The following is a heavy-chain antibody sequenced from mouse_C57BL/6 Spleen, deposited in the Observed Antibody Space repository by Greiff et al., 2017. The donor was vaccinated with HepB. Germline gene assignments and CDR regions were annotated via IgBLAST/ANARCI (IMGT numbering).Heavy chain of an antibody. J-gene: IGHJ4*01. D-gene: IGHD1-1*01. CDR2: INPNNGGT. V-gene: IGHV1-26*01. CDR1: GYTFTDYY. CDR3: AVYYGSSYPYYYAMDY. Sequence: VQLQQSGPELVKPGASVKISCKASGYTFTDYYMNWVKQSHGKSLEWIGDINPNNGGTSYNQKFKGKATLTVDKSSSTAYMELRSLTSEDSAVYYCAVYYGSSYPYYYAMDYWGQGTSVTVSS.